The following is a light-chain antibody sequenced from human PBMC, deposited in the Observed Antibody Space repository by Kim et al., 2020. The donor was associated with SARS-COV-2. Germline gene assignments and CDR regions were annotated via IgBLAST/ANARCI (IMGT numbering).Light chain of an antibody. Sequence: EIVMTQFPATLSVSPGEGATLSCRASQNIRSNLAWYQQKPGQPPRLLIYAASTRATGIPVRFSGSGSGTEFTLSISSLQSEDFAVYYCQQYHNWPPLTFGGGTKVDIK. CDR2: AAS. J-gene: IGKJ4*01. CDR1: QNIRSN. V-gene: IGKV3-15*01. CDR3: QQYHNWPPLT.